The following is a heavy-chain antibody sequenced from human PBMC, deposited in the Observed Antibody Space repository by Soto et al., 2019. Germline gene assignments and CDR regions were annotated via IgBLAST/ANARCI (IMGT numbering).Heavy chain of an antibody. Sequence: KTGGTLRLSCTASGFTFGDYAMSWFRQAPGKGLEWVGFIRSKAYGGTTEYAASVKGRFTISRDDSKSIAYLQMNSLKTEDTAVYYCTRKERYSSSSGFYYYYGMDVWGQGTTVTVSS. J-gene: IGHJ6*02. V-gene: IGHV3-49*05. CDR3: TRKERYSSSSGFYYYYGMDV. CDR1: GFTFGDYA. D-gene: IGHD6-6*01. CDR2: IRSKAYGGTT.